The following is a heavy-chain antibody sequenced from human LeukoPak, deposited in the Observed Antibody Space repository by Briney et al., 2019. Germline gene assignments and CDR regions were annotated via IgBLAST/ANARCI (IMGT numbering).Heavy chain of an antibody. V-gene: IGHV3-23*01. CDR3: ARGSGYYGSGSYYNVGDY. Sequence: GGSLRLSCAASGFTFSSYAMSWVRQAPGKGLEWVSAISGSGGSTYYADSVKGRFTISRDNSKNTLYLQMNSLRAEDTAVYYCARGSGYYGSGSYYNVGDYWGQGTLVTVSS. CDR2: ISGSGGST. J-gene: IGHJ4*02. CDR1: GFTFSSYA. D-gene: IGHD3-10*01.